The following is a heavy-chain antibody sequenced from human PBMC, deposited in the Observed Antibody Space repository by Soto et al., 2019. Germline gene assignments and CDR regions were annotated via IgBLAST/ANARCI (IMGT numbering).Heavy chain of an antibody. J-gene: IGHJ4*02. CDR3: ARHTSGYDGPDY. CDR2: IYYSGST. D-gene: IGHD5-12*01. CDR1: GGSISSYY. V-gene: IGHV4-59*08. Sequence: SETLCLTCTVSGGSISSYYWSWIRQPPGKGLEWIGYIYYSGSTNYNPSLKSRVTISVVTSKNQFSLKLSSVTSADTAVYYCARHTSGYDGPDYWGQGTLVTVSS.